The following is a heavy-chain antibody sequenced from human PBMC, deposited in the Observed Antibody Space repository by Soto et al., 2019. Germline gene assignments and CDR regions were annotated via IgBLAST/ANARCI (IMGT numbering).Heavy chain of an antibody. CDR2: IYYSGNT. CDR1: GGSISSGGYY. V-gene: IGHV4-31*03. Sequence: PSETLSLTCTVSGGSISSGGYYWSWVRQNPRKGLEWIGNIYYSGNTYYNPSLKRRLTISVDTSKNQFSLNLSSVTAADTAVYYCASARLMATAGTARNYFGLDVWGQGTTVTVSS. J-gene: IGHJ6*02. D-gene: IGHD5-18*01. CDR3: ASARLMATAGTARNYFGLDV.